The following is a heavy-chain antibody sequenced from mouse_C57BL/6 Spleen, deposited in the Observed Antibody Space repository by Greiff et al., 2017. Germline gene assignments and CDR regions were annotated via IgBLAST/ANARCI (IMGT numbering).Heavy chain of an antibody. J-gene: IGHJ1*03. CDR1: GYSITSGYY. CDR3: ARVDYGSSYEGWYFDV. CDR2: ISYDGSN. Sequence: EVQLQESGPGLVKPSQSLSLTCSVTGYSITSGYYWNWIRQFPGNKLEWMGYISYDGSNNYNPSLKNRISITRDTSKNQFFLKLNSVTTEDTATYYCARVDYGSSYEGWYFDVWGTGTTVTVSS. V-gene: IGHV3-6*01. D-gene: IGHD1-1*01.